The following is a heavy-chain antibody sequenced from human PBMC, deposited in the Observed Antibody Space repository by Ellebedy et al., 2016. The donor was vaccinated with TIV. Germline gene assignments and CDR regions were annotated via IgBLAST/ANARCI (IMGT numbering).Heavy chain of an antibody. V-gene: IGHV3-7*01. D-gene: IGHD4/OR15-4a*01. CDR3: AYGAGTYFG. CDR1: GFTFRNYW. Sequence: GESLKISCAASGFTFRNYWMSWVRQAPGKRLEWVANIKQDGSEKNYVDSVKGRFTISRDNAENSLYLQMNSLRAEDTAVYYCAYGAGTYFGWGQGTLVIVSS. J-gene: IGHJ4*02. CDR2: IKQDGSEK.